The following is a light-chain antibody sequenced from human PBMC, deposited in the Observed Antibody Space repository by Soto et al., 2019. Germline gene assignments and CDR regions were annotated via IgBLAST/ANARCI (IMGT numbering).Light chain of an antibody. J-gene: IGKJ2*01. V-gene: IGKV1-39*01. Sequence: DIQMTQSPSSLSASLGDRVTNTCRTSQNINTYLNWYQQKPGQAPKRLIYGASRLQSGVPSRFSGSGSGTDFTLTITSLQPEDFATYYCQQSDSSPRTFGQGTKLDIK. CDR3: QQSDSSPRT. CDR2: GAS. CDR1: QNINTY.